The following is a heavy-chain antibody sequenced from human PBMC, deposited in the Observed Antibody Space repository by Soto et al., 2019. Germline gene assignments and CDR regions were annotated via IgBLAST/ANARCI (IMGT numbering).Heavy chain of an antibody. Sequence: EVQLLESGGGLVQPGGSLRLSCAASGFTFSSYAMSWVRQAPGKGLEWVSAISGSGGSTYYADSVKGRFTISRDNSKNTLYLQMNSLRAEDTAVYYCAKVAGVTRKIYYYYGMDAWGQGTTVTVSS. CDR3: AKVAGVTRKIYYYYGMDA. V-gene: IGHV3-23*01. CDR2: ISGSGGST. CDR1: GFTFSSYA. D-gene: IGHD3-10*01. J-gene: IGHJ6*02.